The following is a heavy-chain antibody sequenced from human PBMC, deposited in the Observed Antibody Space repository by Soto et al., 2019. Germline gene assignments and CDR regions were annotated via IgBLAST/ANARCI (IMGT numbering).Heavy chain of an antibody. Sequence: PGGSLRLSCVASGFTFATSAMSWVRQAPGKGLEWVSDISGSGDSTKYADSVKGRFTIFRDNSKSTLYVQMSGLRVDDTAVYYCAKRGYCTRTDCFHPFDIWGQGTMVTVSS. CDR1: GFTFATSA. V-gene: IGHV3-23*01. CDR2: ISGSGDST. D-gene: IGHD2-2*03. CDR3: AKRGYCTRTDCFHPFDI. J-gene: IGHJ3*02.